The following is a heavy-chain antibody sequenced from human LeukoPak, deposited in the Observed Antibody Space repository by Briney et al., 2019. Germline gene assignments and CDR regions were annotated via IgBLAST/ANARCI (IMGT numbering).Heavy chain of an antibody. CDR3: AAVGSSSSFDY. CDR1: GGTFSSYA. J-gene: IGHJ4*02. D-gene: IGHD6-13*01. V-gene: IGHV1-69*05. Sequence: ASVKVSCKASGGTFSSYAISWVRQAPGQGLEWMGGIIPIFGTANYAQKFQERVTITRDLSTSTAYMELSSLRSEDTAVYYCAAVGSSSSFDYWGLGTLVTVSS. CDR2: IIPIFGTA.